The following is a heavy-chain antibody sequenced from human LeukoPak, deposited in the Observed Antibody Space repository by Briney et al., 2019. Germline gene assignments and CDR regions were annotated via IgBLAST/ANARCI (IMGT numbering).Heavy chain of an antibody. CDR3: GRLQGGYRDY. J-gene: IGHJ4*02. CDR1: GFPFSRYS. D-gene: IGHD3-22*01. Sequence: GGSLRLSCEASGFPFSRYSMNWVRQAPGKGLEWVASIKEDGSEKYYVDSVKGRFTISRDNAQNSLSLQMNSLRVDDTAVYYCGRLQGGYRDYWGQGALVTVSS. V-gene: IGHV3-7*04. CDR2: IKEDGSEK.